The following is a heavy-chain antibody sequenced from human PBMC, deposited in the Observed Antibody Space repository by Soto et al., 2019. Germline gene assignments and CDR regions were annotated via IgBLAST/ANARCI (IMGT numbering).Heavy chain of an antibody. CDR2: ISSSGSTI. J-gene: IGHJ5*02. CDR3: ARASHSNSRRNWFDT. D-gene: IGHD6-6*01. CDR1: GFTFSDYY. V-gene: IGHV3-11*01. Sequence: GGSLRLSCAASGFTFSDYYMSWIRQAPGKGLEWVSYISSSGSTIYYADSVKGRFTISRDNAKNSLYLQMNSLRAEDTAVYYCARASHSNSRRNWFDTWGQGTLVTVSS.